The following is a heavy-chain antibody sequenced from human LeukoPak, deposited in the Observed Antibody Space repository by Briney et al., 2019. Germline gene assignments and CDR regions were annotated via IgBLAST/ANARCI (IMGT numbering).Heavy chain of an antibody. Sequence: ASVKVSCKASGYTFTGYYMHWVRQAPGQGLERMGWINPNSGGTNYAQKFQGRVTMTRDTSISTAYMELSRLRSDDTAVYYCARAGYSSGWYVAKIDYWGQGTLVTVSS. CDR2: INPNSGGT. J-gene: IGHJ4*02. D-gene: IGHD6-19*01. CDR3: ARAGYSSGWYVAKIDY. V-gene: IGHV1-2*02. CDR1: GYTFTGYY.